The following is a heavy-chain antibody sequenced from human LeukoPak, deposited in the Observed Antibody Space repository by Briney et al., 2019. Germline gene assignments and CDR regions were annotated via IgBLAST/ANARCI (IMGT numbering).Heavy chain of an antibody. CDR2: IYYSGST. CDR3: ARDGGYYGSGSYQY. D-gene: IGHD3-10*01. J-gene: IGHJ4*02. Sequence: ASETLSLTCTVSGGSISSYYWSWIRQPPGKGLEWIGYIYYSGSTNYNPSLKSRVTISVDTSKNQFSLKLSSVTAADTAVYYCARDGGYYGSGSYQYWGQGTLVTVSS. CDR1: GGSISSYY. V-gene: IGHV4-59*01.